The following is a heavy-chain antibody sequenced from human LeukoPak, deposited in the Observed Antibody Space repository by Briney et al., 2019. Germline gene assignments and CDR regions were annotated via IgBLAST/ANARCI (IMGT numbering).Heavy chain of an antibody. CDR1: GYTIANYV. D-gene: IGHD3-22*01. Sequence: ASVKVSCKASGYTIANYVMNWVRQAPGQGLEWMGWINTNTGNPTYAQGFAGRFVFSLDTSVSTVYLQISSLKAEDTAVYYCAAGPEHYYDSSGQPRYYFDYWGQGTLVTVSS. CDR3: AAGPEHYYDSSGQPRYYFDY. V-gene: IGHV7-4-1*02. J-gene: IGHJ4*02. CDR2: INTNTGNP.